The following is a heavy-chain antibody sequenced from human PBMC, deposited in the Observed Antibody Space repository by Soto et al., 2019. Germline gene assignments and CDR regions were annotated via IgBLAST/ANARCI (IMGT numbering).Heavy chain of an antibody. CDR1: GFTFSNYA. CDR2: FTRSGNT. Sequence: EVQLLESAGGLEQPGGSLRLSCAASGFTFSNYAMSWVRQAPGKGLEWVSTFTRSGNTYYADSVKGRFTISRDNSKNTPYLQMDSLRAEDTAVYYCAREFAPGSPNYDYWGLGTLVTVSS. CDR3: AREFAPGSPNYDY. J-gene: IGHJ4*02. V-gene: IGHV3-23*01. D-gene: IGHD3-10*01.